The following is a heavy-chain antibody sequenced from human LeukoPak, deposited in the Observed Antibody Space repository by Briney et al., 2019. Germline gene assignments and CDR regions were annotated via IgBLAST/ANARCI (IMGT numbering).Heavy chain of an antibody. D-gene: IGHD3-22*01. Sequence: GGSLRLSCATSGFTFSDHYLDWVRQAPGKGLEWVGRSRIKADGYITQYAASVKDTFTISRDDTKASLYLQMNSLRTEDTALYYCVRGYYSFDYWGQGTLVTVSS. CDR2: SRIKADGYIT. CDR3: VRGYYSFDY. V-gene: IGHV3-72*01. J-gene: IGHJ4*02. CDR1: GFTFSDHY.